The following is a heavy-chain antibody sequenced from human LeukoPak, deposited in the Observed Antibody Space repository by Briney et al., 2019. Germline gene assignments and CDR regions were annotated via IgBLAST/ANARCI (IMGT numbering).Heavy chain of an antibody. V-gene: IGHV3-21*01. J-gene: IGHJ4*02. D-gene: IGHD3-16*01. CDR1: GFTFSAYN. CDR2: ISSNTNYK. Sequence: GGSLRLSCAASGFTFSAYNMNWVRQAPGKGPEWVASISSNTNYKYYADSLKGRFTVSRDNAKNSLFLQMNSLRAEDTAVYYCARGAGVLGLGGDHWGQGTLVTVSS. CDR3: ARGAGVLGLGGDH.